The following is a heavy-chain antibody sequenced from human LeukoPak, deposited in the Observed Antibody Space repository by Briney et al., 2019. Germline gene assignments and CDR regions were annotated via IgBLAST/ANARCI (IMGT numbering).Heavy chain of an antibody. CDR3: ARGSHEYWNDY. D-gene: IGHD1-1*01. Sequence: GASVKVSCRASGYNFSAYGMTWVRQAPGQGLEWMGWVTSDNRDTKYAPKFQGRVTMTTDMSSTTAYMELRSLRSDDMAVYYCARGSHEYWNDYWGQGTLVTVSS. CDR2: VTSDNRDT. J-gene: IGHJ4*02. CDR1: GYNFSAYG. V-gene: IGHV1-18*03.